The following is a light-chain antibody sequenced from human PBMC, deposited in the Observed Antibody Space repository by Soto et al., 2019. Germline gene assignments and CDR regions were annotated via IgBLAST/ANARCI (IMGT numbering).Light chain of an antibody. CDR2: AAS. CDR1: QTINTY. Sequence: DIQMTQSPSSLSASVGDRVTISCRASQTINTYVKWYLQKPGKAPKLLIYAASSLHSGDPSRFSGSGSGTYFTLTISSLQPEDFATYYCQQSFSTPRTFGQGTKLEIQ. J-gene: IGKJ1*01. V-gene: IGKV1-39*01. CDR3: QQSFSTPRT.